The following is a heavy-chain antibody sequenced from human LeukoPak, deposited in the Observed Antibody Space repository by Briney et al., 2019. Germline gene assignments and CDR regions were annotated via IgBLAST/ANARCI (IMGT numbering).Heavy chain of an antibody. CDR3: ARLALDSPLDY. Sequence: SETPSLTCAVPGYSVSSGFFWGWIRQPPGKGLEWIATLYNNGNSHYNPSLKRRVTISVDTSKNQFSLRLSSVTAADTAVYYCARLALDSPLDYWGQGTLVTVSS. CDR2: LYNNGNS. CDR1: GYSVSSGFF. J-gene: IGHJ4*02. V-gene: IGHV4-38-2*01.